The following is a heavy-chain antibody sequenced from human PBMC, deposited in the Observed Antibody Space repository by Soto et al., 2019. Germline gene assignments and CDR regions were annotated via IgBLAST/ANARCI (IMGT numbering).Heavy chain of an antibody. Sequence: VKLSCKASGYTMAGYYMHWVRQAPGQGLEWMGWINPNSGGTNYAQKFQGRVTMTRDTSISTAYMELSRLRSDDTAVYYCARDPDTAMGYYWGQGTLVTVSS. V-gene: IGHV1-2*02. CDR2: INPNSGGT. CDR1: GYTMAGYY. J-gene: IGHJ4*02. CDR3: ARDPDTAMGYY. D-gene: IGHD5-18*01.